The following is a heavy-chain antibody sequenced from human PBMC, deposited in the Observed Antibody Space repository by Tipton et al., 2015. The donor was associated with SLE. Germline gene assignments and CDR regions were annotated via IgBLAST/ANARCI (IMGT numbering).Heavy chain of an antibody. V-gene: IGHV4-61*02. CDR3: AREAGLSSRSYYHGYMDV. Sequence: TLSLTCTVSGGSVSSGSQYWSWIRQSAGKGLEWIGRIYTRGSTNYNPSLMSRVAISLATSKNQFSLKLSSVTAADTAVYYCAREAGLSSRSYYHGYMDVWGKGTTVTISS. D-gene: IGHD6-13*01. CDR2: IYTRGST. J-gene: IGHJ6*03. CDR1: GGSVSSGSQY.